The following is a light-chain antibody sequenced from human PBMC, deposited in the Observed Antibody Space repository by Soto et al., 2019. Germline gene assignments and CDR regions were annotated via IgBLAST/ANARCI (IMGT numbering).Light chain of an antibody. CDR1: QSISSW. CDR2: DAS. J-gene: IGKJ1*01. CDR3: QQYNSYRT. V-gene: IGKV1-5*01. Sequence: DIHITQSPSSLSTSVGDRVTITCRASQSISSWLAWYQQKPGKAPKLLIYDASSLESGVPSRFSGSGSGTEFTLTISSLRPDDFATYYCQQYNSYRTFGQGTKV.